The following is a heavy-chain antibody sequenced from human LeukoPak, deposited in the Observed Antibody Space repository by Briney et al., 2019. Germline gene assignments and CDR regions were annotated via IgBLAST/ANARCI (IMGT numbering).Heavy chain of an antibody. CDR3: ARAKLAVGVRNAFDI. J-gene: IGHJ3*02. CDR2: ISYDGSNK. CDR1: GFTFSSYS. Sequence: PGGSLRLSCAASGFTFSSYSMNWVRQAPGKGLEWVAVISYDGSNKYYADSVKGRFTISRDNSKNTLYQQMNSLRAEDTAVYYCARAKLAVGVRNAFDIWGQGTMVTVSS. V-gene: IGHV3-30*03. D-gene: IGHD6-19*01.